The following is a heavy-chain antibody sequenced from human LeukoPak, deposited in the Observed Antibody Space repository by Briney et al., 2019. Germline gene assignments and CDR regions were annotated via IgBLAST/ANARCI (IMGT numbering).Heavy chain of an antibody. J-gene: IGHJ6*02. D-gene: IGHD3-10*01. CDR3: ARGIAIRGVMKYGMDV. CDR1: GGSISSYY. V-gene: IGHV4-59*01. Sequence: SETLSLTCTVSGGSISSYYWSWIRQPPGKGLEWIGYIYYSGSTNYNPSLKSRVTISVDTSKNQFSLKLSSVTAADTAAYYCARGIAIRGVMKYGMDVWGQGTTVTVSS. CDR2: IYYSGST.